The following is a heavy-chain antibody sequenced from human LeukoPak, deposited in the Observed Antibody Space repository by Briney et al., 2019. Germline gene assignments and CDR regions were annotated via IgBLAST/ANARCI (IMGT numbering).Heavy chain of an antibody. CDR3: AKAILTTLTASDY. CDR2: ISGSGGST. V-gene: IGHV3-23*01. CDR1: GFTFSSYA. Sequence: GGSLRLSWAASGFTFSSYAMSWVRQPPGKGLEWVSAISGSGGSTYYADSVKGRFTISRDNSTNTLYLQMNSLRVEDTAVYYCAKAILTTLTASDYWGQGTLVTVSS. J-gene: IGHJ4*02. D-gene: IGHD4-17*01.